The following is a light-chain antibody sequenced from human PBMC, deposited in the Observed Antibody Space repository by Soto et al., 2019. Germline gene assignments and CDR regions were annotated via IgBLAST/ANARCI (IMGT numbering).Light chain of an antibody. CDR2: GVT. J-gene: IGLJ1*01. Sequence: QSVLTQPASVSGSPGQSITISCIGSSSDVGFYNYVSWYQQHPGKAPKLMLYGVTNRPSGVSNRCSGSKSGNMASLTISGLQAEDEADYYCSSYSSTSTLVFGTGTKLTVL. CDR1: SSDVGFYNY. V-gene: IGLV2-14*01. CDR3: SSYSSTSTLV.